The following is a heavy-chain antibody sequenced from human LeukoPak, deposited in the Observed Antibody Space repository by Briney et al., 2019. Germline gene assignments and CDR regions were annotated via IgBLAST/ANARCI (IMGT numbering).Heavy chain of an antibody. CDR2: IYYSGST. Sequence: SETLSPTCTVSGGSISSSSYYWGWIRQPPGKGLEWIGSIYYSGSTYYNPSLKSRVTISVDTSKNQFSLKLSSVTAADTAVYYCARQTGYCSSTSCWAQHFDYWGQGTLVTVSS. CDR1: GGSISSSSYY. J-gene: IGHJ4*02. CDR3: ARQTGYCSSTSCWAQHFDY. V-gene: IGHV4-39*01. D-gene: IGHD2-2*01.